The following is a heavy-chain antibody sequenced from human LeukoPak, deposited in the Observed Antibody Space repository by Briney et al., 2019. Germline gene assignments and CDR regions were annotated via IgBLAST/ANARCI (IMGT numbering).Heavy chain of an antibody. CDR2: ISGSGGNT. J-gene: IGHJ6*03. CDR1: GFTFSSYA. CDR3: ARVAASINYYYYYYMDV. Sequence: PGGSLRLSCAASGFTFSSYAMSWVRQAPGKGLEWVSTISGSGGNTYYADSVKGRFTISRDNSKNTLYLQMNSLRAEDTALYHCARVAASINYYYYYYMDVWGKGTTVTVSS. V-gene: IGHV3-23*01. D-gene: IGHD6-25*01.